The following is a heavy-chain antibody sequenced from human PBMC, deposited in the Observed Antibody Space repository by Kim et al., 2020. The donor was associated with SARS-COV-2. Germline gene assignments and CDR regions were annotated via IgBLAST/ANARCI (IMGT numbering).Heavy chain of an antibody. CDR3: AGITIFGGHGMDV. CDR2: IIPILGIA. Sequence: SVKVSCKASGGTFSSYAISWVRQAPGQGLEWMGRIIPILGIANYAQKFQGRVTITADKSTSTAYMELSSLRSEDTAVYYCAGITIFGGHGMDVWGQGTTVTVSS. J-gene: IGHJ6*02. CDR1: GGTFSSYA. V-gene: IGHV1-69*04. D-gene: IGHD3-3*01.